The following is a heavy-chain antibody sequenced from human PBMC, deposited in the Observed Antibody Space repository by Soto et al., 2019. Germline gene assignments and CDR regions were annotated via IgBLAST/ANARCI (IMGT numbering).Heavy chain of an antibody. CDR3: ARGPLYYYDSSGYQYNFDY. Sequence: QVQLVESGGGVVQPGRSLRLSCAASGFTFSSYAMHWVRQAPGKGLEWVAVISYDGSNKYYADSVKGRFTISRDNSKNXLXXQMNSLRDEDTAVYYCARGPLYYYDSSGYQYNFDYWGQGTLVTVSS. D-gene: IGHD3-22*01. CDR1: GFTFSSYA. J-gene: IGHJ4*02. CDR2: ISYDGSNK. V-gene: IGHV3-30-3*01.